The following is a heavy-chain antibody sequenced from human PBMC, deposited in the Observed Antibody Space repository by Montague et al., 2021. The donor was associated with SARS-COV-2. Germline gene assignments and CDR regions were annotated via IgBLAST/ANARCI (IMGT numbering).Heavy chain of an antibody. V-gene: IGHV6-1*01. CDR1: GDSVSRNSAA. D-gene: IGHD1-26*01. J-gene: IGHJ4*02. Sequence: CAISGDSVSRNSAAWKWIRQSPSRGFERLGRSYYRSKWNNDYAVSVKSRITINPDTSKNQISLQLNSVTPEDTAVYYCARTSASSDYWGQGTLVTVSS. CDR3: ARTSASSDY. CDR2: SYYRSKWNN.